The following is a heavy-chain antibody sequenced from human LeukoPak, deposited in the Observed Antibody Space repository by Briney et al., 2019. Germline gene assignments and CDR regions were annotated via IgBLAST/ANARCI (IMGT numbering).Heavy chain of an antibody. V-gene: IGHV4-59*01. D-gene: IGHD3-22*01. CDR2: IYYSGST. CDR1: GGSISSYY. J-gene: IGHJ4*02. CDR3: ARLPYYYDSSGTSDY. Sequence: SETLSLTCTVSGGSISSYYWSWIRQPPRKGLEWIGYIYYSGSTNYNPPLKSRVTISVDTSKNQFSLKLSSVTAADTAVYYCARLPYYYDSSGTSDYWGQGTLVTVSS.